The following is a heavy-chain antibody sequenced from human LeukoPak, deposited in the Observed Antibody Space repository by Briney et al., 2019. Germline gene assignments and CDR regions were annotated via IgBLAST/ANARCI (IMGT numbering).Heavy chain of an antibody. D-gene: IGHD2-2*02. Sequence: GGSLRLSCAASGFTFSSYAMSWVRQAPGKGLEWVSAISGSGVSTYYADSVKGRFTISRDKSKNTLYLQMNSLRAEDTAVYFCAGYNCSSTTCYTGGFDYWGQGTLVTVSS. V-gene: IGHV3-23*01. CDR3: AGYNCSSTTCYTGGFDY. CDR1: GFTFSSYA. CDR2: ISGSGVST. J-gene: IGHJ4*02.